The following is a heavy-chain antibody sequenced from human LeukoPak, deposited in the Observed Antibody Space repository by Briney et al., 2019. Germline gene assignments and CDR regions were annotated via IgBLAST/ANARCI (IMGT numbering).Heavy chain of an antibody. CDR3: ARDQRGDYGGNSNYFDY. CDR1: GGTFIIYA. D-gene: IGHD4-23*01. CDR2: IIPIFGTA. J-gene: IGHJ4*02. V-gene: IGHV1-69*13. Sequence: SVTVSCKASGGTFIIYAISWVRQAPGQGLEWMGGIIPIFGTANYAQKFQGRVTITADESTSTAYMELSSLRSEDTAVYYCARDQRGDYGGNSNYFDYWGQGTLVTVSS.